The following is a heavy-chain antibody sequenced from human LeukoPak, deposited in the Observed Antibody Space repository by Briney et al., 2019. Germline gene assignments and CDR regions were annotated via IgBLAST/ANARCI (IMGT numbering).Heavy chain of an antibody. CDR2: ISSSGSTI. Sequence: WGSLRLSCAASGFSFSSYVMSWVRQAPGKGLEWVSYISSSGSTIYYADSVKGRFTISRDNAKNSLYLQMNSQRGEDTAVYYCARVSYYDSSGSPSFDYWGQGTLVTVSS. CDR1: GFSFSSYV. D-gene: IGHD3-22*01. J-gene: IGHJ4*02. V-gene: IGHV3-48*04. CDR3: ARVSYYDSSGSPSFDY.